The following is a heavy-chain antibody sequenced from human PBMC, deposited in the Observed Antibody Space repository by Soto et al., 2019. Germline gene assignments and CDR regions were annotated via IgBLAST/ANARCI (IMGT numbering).Heavy chain of an antibody. Sequence: EVQLVESGGVVVQPGGSLRLSCTGSGFTFDDYAMHCVRQAPGKGLDWVSLISCDGGSTYYADSVKGPFTISRDNSKNSLYLQMNSLRAEDTALYYCAERTRDSSSWYYFNSWGQGTLVTVSS. CDR1: GFTFDDYA. CDR2: ISCDGGST. CDR3: AERTRDSSSWYYFNS. D-gene: IGHD6-13*01. V-gene: IGHV3-43D*04. J-gene: IGHJ4*02.